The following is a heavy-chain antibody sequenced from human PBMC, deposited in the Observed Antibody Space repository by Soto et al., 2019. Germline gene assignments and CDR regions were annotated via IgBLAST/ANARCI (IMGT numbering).Heavy chain of an antibody. CDR1: GFTFSSYA. J-gene: IGHJ4*02. V-gene: IGHV3-23*01. Sequence: GGSLRLSCAASGFTFSSYAMSWVRQAPGKGLEWVSVITDSGSNKYYADSVKGRFTISRDNSKNTLYLQMNSLRAEDTAVYYCARGNLPLWFGEPYTLDYWGQGTLVTVSS. CDR2: ITDSGSNK. D-gene: IGHD3-10*01. CDR3: ARGNLPLWFGEPYTLDY.